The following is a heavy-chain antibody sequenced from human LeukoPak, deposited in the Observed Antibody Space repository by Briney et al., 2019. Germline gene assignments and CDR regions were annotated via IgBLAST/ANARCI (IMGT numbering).Heavy chain of an antibody. CDR2: ISYDGSNK. CDR3: AKDQLEVIVAGPFDY. Sequence: PGGSLRLSCAASGFTFSSYGMHWVRQAPGKGLEWVAVISYDGSNKYYADSVKGRFTISRDNSKNTLYLQMNSLRAEDTAVYYCAKDQLEVIVAGPFDYWGQGTLVTVSS. V-gene: IGHV3-30*18. J-gene: IGHJ4*02. D-gene: IGHD6-19*01. CDR1: GFTFSSYG.